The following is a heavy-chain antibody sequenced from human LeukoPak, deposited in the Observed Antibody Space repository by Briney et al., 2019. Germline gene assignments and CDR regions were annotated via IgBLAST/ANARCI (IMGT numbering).Heavy chain of an antibody. D-gene: IGHD6-13*01. CDR1: GYTFTGYY. V-gene: IGHV1-2*02. CDR3: ARYFSSAGGCLGTFWY. Sequence: ASVKVSCKASGYTFTGYYMHWVRQAPGQGLEWMGWINPNSGGTNYAQKFQGRVTMTRDTSISTAYMELSRLRSDDTAVYYCARYFSSAGGCLGTFWYWGQGTLVTVSS. CDR2: INPNSGGT. J-gene: IGHJ4*02.